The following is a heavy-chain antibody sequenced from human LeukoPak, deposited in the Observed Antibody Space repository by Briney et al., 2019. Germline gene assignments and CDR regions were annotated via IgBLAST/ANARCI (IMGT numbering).Heavy chain of an antibody. Sequence: PGGSLRLSCAASGCTFSSYAMNWVRQAPGKGLEWVSYIISSWSTIYYAESVEGRFSIVRDNAKNSLYLQMNSLRAEDTAVYYCARARPAASMDVWGQGTTVTVSS. CDR1: GCTFSSYA. CDR3: ARARPAASMDV. J-gene: IGHJ6*02. CDR2: IISSWSTI. D-gene: IGHD6-13*01. V-gene: IGHV3-48*03.